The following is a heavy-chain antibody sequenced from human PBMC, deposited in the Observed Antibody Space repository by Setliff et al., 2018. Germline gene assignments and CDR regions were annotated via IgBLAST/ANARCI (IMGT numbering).Heavy chain of an antibody. J-gene: IGHJ6*03. CDR2: ISGSGGST. CDR1: GFTFSSYA. V-gene: IGHV3-23*01. CDR3: ARARGSSWLFSYMDV. Sequence: LRLSCAASGFTFSSYAMSWVRQAPGKGLEWGSAISGSGGSTYYADSVKGRFTIARDNSKNTLYLQMNSLRAEDTAVYYCARARGSSWLFSYMDVWGKGTTVTVSS. D-gene: IGHD6-13*01.